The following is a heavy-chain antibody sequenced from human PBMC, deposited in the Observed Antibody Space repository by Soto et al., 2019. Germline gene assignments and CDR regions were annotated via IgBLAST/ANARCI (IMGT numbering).Heavy chain of an antibody. D-gene: IGHD3-22*01. J-gene: IGHJ6*02. CDR2: MNPNSGNT. CDR1: GYTFTSYD. Sequence: GASVKVSCKASGYTFTSYDINWVRQATGQGLEWMGWMNPNSGNTGYAQKFQGRVTMTRNTSISTAYMELSSLRSEDTAVYYCARDYYDSSGPDYGMDVWGQGTTVTVSS. V-gene: IGHV1-8*01. CDR3: ARDYYDSSGPDYGMDV.